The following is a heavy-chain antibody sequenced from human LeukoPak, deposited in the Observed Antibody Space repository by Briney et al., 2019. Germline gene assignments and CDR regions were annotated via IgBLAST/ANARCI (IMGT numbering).Heavy chain of an antibody. CDR2: ISSGSGPI. CDR3: ARGRGVRGYDIVVVVAAQYVFDY. J-gene: IGHJ4*02. V-gene: IGHV3-48*01. CDR1: GFTFSTYS. D-gene: IGHD2-15*01. Sequence: GGSLRLSCAASGFTFSTYSMNWVRQAPGKGLEWVSYISSGSGPIHYADSVKGRFTISRDNSKNTLYLQMNSLRAEDTAVYYCARGRGVRGYDIVVVVAAQYVFDYWGQGTLVTVSS.